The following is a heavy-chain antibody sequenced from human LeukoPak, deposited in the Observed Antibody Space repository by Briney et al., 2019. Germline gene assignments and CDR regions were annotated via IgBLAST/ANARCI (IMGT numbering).Heavy chain of an antibody. V-gene: IGHV3-23*01. CDR1: GFTFSSYW. CDR2: ISAVGGKT. D-gene: IGHD2-8*01. J-gene: IGHJ5*02. CDR3: AKYATRLKDWFDP. Sequence: PGGALRLSCAVSGFTFSSYWMSWVRQAPGKGLEWVSAISAVGGKTYYADSVKGRFSISRDDSKNTLYLQMNSLRAEDTAVYYCAKYATRLKDWFDPWGQGTLVTVSS.